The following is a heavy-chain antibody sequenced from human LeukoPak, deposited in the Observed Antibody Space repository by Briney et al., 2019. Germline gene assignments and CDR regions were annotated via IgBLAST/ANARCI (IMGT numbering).Heavy chain of an antibody. CDR2: ISDDGSYK. V-gene: IGHV3-30*18. CDR1: GFTFRNYG. Sequence: GGSLRPSCAASGFTFRNYGMHCVRQAPGKGLEWVAVISDDGSYKNYADSVKGRFTISRDNSNNTLYLQMNSLRAEDTAVYYCAKDRDTTSSGTFDYWGQGTLVTVSS. J-gene: IGHJ4*02. D-gene: IGHD6-13*01. CDR3: AKDRDTTSSGTFDY.